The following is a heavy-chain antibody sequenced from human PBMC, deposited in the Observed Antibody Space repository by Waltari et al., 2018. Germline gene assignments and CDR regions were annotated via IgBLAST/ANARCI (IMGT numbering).Heavy chain of an antibody. J-gene: IGHJ4*02. CDR3: RRGGSYYQGAD. V-gene: IGHV3-21*06. CDR1: GFTFNTYT. D-gene: IGHD3-10*01. Sequence: EVQLVESGGGLVKPGGSLRLSCAASGFTFNTYTMNWVRQAPGKGLEWVSSIDSSGTYIYYADSVKGRFTVSRDNARNSLYLQMNGLSVEDTALYYCRRGGSYYQGADWGQGTQVTVSS. CDR2: IDSSGTYI.